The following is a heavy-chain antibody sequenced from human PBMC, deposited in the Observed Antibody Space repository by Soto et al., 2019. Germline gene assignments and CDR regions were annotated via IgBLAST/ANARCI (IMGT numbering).Heavy chain of an antibody. V-gene: IGHV1-18*01. CDR2: ISAYNGNT. J-gene: IGHJ5*02. CDR1: GYTFTSYG. D-gene: IGHD6-19*01. CDR3: ARVVAVAGTVFGKWFDP. Sequence: QVQLVQSGAEVKKPGASVKVSCKASGYTFTSYGISWVRQAPGQGLEWMGWISAYNGNTNYAQKLQGRVTMTTDTSTSTAYMELRSLRSDDTAVYYCARVVAVAGTVFGKWFDPWGQGTLVTVSS.